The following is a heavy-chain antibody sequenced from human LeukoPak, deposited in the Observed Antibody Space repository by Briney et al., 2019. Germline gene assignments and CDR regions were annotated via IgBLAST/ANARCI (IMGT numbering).Heavy chain of an antibody. CDR3: TRGGAAGD. D-gene: IGHD6-19*01. CDR1: GYKDTNHD. J-gene: IGHJ4*02. CDR2: VSPDSGDT. Sequence: ASPKVSCKTSGYKDTNHDINCVRQATGQRIEWMGWVSPDSGDTGYARNFRGRVTMTTDTSISTAYMELTSLTSEDTAIYYCTRGGAAGDWGQGTLATVSS. V-gene: IGHV1-8*01.